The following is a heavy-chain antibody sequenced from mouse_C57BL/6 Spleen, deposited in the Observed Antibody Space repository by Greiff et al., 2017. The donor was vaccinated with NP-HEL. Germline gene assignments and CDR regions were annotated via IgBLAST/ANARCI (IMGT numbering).Heavy chain of an antibody. V-gene: IGHV1-22*01. D-gene: IGHD1-1*02. CDR2: INPNNGGT. CDR3: ARGGGYYFDY. Sequence: EVKLMESGPELVKPGASVKMSCKASGYTFTDYNMHWVKQSHGKSLEWIGYINPNNGGTSYNQKFKGKATLTVNKSSSTAYMELRSLTSEDSAVYYCARGGGYYFDYWGQGTTLTVSS. CDR1: GYTFTDYN. J-gene: IGHJ2*01.